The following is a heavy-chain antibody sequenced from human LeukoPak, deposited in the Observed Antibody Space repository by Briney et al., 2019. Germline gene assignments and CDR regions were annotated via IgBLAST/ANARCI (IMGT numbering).Heavy chain of an antibody. CDR3: ARRPAYDFWSGHGNWFDP. CDR2: IYYSGST. CDR1: GGSISSSSDY. D-gene: IGHD3-3*01. Sequence: SETLSLTCTVSGGSISSSSDYWGWIRQPPGKGLEWIGTIYYSGSTYYNPSLKSRVTISVDTSKNQFSLKLSSVTAADTAVYYCARRPAYDFWSGHGNWFDPWGQGTLVTVSS. J-gene: IGHJ5*02. V-gene: IGHV4-39*01.